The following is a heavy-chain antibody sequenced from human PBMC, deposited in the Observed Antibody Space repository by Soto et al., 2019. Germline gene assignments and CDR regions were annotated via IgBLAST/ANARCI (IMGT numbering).Heavy chain of an antibody. CDR3: AAWAEGATEVH. CDR1: GFSFSVYG. D-gene: IGHD2-15*01. CDR2: IWYDASKQ. J-gene: IGHJ4*02. Sequence: LRLSCETSGFSFSVYGMHWVRQAPGKGLEWVAVIWYDASKQFYAASVEGRFTISRDNSKAILYLQMNSLRAEDTAVYYCAAWAEGATEVHWGQGTLVTVSS. V-gene: IGHV3-33*01.